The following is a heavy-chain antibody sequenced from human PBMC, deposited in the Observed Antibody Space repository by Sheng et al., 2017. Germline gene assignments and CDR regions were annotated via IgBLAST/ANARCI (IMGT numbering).Heavy chain of an antibody. CDR3: ARAVRDYDYVWGSYRYRPFDY. Sequence: QVQLVQSGAEVKKPGSSVKVSCKASGGTFSSYAISWVRQAPGQGLEWMGGIIPIFGTANYAQKFQGRVTITADESTSTAYMELSSLRSEDTAVYYCARAVRDYDYVWGSYRYRPFDYWGQGTLVTVSS. V-gene: IGHV1-69*13. D-gene: IGHD3-16*02. CDR2: IIPIFGTA. J-gene: IGHJ4*02. CDR1: GGTFSSYA.